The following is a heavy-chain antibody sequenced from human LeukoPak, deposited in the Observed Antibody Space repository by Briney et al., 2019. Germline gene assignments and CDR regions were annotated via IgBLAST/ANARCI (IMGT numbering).Heavy chain of an antibody. Sequence: GGSLRLSCAASGFTFSSYGMHWVRQAPGKGLEWVAVISYDGSNKYYADPVKGRFTISRDNSKNTLYLQMNSLRAEDTAVYYCAKDHLSGYDYYYYGMDVWGQGTTVTVSS. CDR1: GFTFSSYG. CDR2: ISYDGSNK. D-gene: IGHD3-22*01. CDR3: AKDHLSGYDYYYYGMDV. V-gene: IGHV3-30*18. J-gene: IGHJ6*02.